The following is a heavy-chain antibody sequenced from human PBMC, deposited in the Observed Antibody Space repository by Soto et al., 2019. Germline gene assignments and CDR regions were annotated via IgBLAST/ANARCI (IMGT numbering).Heavy chain of an antibody. V-gene: IGHV3-23*01. CDR2: ISNTGDTA. CDR1: GFTFSSYA. Sequence: EVQLLESGGGLVQPGGSLTLSCATSGFTFSSYAMVWVRQAAEKGLEWVASISNTGDTAYYADSVKGRFTISRGNSENTLYLKMNGLRADDTALYFCAKSRVFIGAIVTLLDSWGRGTQVTVSS. CDR3: AKSRVFIGAIVTLLDS. J-gene: IGHJ4*02. D-gene: IGHD3-16*02.